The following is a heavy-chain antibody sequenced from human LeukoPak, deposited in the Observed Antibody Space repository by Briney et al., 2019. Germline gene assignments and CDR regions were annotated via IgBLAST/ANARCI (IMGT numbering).Heavy chain of an antibody. J-gene: IGHJ4*02. CDR3: ARVTYYYDSSGYRLWDY. CDR1: GYIFTSYW. D-gene: IGHD3-22*01. Sequence: GESLKISCKGSGYIFTSYWIAWVRQMPGKGLEWMGIIYPGDSDTRYSPSFQGQVTISADKSISTAYLQWSSLKASDTAMYYCARVTYYYDSSGYRLWDYWGQGTLVTVSS. CDR2: IYPGDSDT. V-gene: IGHV5-51*01.